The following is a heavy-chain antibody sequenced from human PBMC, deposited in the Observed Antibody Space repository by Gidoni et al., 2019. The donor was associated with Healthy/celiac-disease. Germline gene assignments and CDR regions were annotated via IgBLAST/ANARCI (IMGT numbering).Heavy chain of an antibody. CDR1: GFTFSRYS. CDR3: ARRSSSRPYYYYGMDV. Sequence: EVQLVESGGGLVKPGGSLRLSCAASGFTFSRYSMNWVRQAPGKGLEWVSYISSSSIYIYYADSVKGRFTISRDNAKNSLYLQMNSLRAEDTAVYYCARRSSSRPYYYYGMDVWGQGTTVTVSS. J-gene: IGHJ6*02. CDR2: ISSSSIYI. D-gene: IGHD6-6*01. V-gene: IGHV3-21*01.